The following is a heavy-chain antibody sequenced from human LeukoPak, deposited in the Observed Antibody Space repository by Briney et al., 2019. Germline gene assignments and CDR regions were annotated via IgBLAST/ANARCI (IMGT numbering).Heavy chain of an antibody. J-gene: IGHJ4*02. Sequence: GRSLRLSCAASGFTFSSYAMHWVRQAPGKGLEWVAVISYDGSNKYYADSVKGRFTISRDNSKNTLYLQMNSLRAEDTAVYYCARDNRNELGSPLDYWGQGTLVTVSS. CDR1: GFTFSSYA. V-gene: IGHV3-30*14. D-gene: IGHD1-14*01. CDR3: ARDNRNELGSPLDY. CDR2: ISYDGSNK.